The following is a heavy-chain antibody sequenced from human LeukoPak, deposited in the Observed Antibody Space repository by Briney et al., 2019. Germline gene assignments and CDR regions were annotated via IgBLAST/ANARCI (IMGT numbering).Heavy chain of an antibody. CDR2: VSYTGRT. D-gene: IGHD3-22*01. V-gene: IGHV4-59*11. CDR3: ARLLDNDISGDPDTFDV. J-gene: IGHJ3*01. Sequence: LETLSLTCTVSGGSLSGHYWSWIRQPPGKRLEWIGYVSYTGRTKYNPSLQSRVTISIDTSKRQFSLKLTSVTSADTAVYSCARLLDNDISGDPDTFDVWGQGTTVIVSS. CDR1: GGSLSGHY.